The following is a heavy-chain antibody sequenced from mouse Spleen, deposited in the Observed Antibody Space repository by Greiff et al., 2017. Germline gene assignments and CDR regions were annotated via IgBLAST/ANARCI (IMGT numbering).Heavy chain of an antibody. V-gene: IGHV1-55*01. J-gene: IGHJ3*01. CDR1: GYTFTSYW. CDR3: ARRIYYDYDDGFAY. D-gene: IGHD2-4*01. Sequence: QVQLQQSGAELVKPGASVKMSCKASGYTFTSYWITWVKQRPGQGLEWIGDIYPGSGSTNYNEKFKSKATLTVDTSSSTAYMQLSSLTSEDSAVYYCARRIYYDYDDGFAYWGQGTLVTVSA. CDR2: IYPGSGST.